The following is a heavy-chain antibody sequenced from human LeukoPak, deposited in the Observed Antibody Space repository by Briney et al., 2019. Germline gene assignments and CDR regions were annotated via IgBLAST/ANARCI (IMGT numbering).Heavy chain of an antibody. D-gene: IGHD3-10*01. CDR2: ISGSGGST. V-gene: IGHV3-23*01. CDR1: GFTFSRYW. Sequence: GGSLRLSCAVSGFTFSRYWMTWVRQAPGKGLEWVSAISGSGGSTYYADSVKGRFTISRDNSKNTLYLQMNSLRAEDTAVYYCAKDSAARDYWGQGTLVTVSS. J-gene: IGHJ4*02. CDR3: AKDSAARDY.